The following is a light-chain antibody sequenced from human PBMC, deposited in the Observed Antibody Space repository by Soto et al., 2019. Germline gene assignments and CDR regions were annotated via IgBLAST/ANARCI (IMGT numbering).Light chain of an antibody. Sequence: DIVMTQSPDSLAVSLGERATINCKSSQSVFYSSNNKNYLAWYQQKPGQPPKLLIYWASTRESGVPDRFSGSGSGADFTLTISSLRAEDVAVYYCHQYYNIPYTFGQGTKLEIK. CDR1: QSVFYSSNNKNY. J-gene: IGKJ2*01. V-gene: IGKV4-1*01. CDR3: HQYYNIPYT. CDR2: WAS.